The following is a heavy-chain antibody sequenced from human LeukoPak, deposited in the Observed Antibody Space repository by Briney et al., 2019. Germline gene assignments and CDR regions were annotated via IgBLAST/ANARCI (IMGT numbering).Heavy chain of an antibody. D-gene: IGHD6-6*01. CDR1: GFTFSSYA. J-gene: IGHJ4*02. CDR2: ISGSGGST. CDR3: ARDRYTSSTYSFDY. V-gene: IGHV3-23*01. Sequence: PGGSLRLSCAASGFTFSSYAMSWVRQAPGKGLEWVSAISGSGGSTYYADSVKGRFTISRDNSKNTLFLQMNSLRVEDTAVYYCARDRYTSSTYSFDYWGQGTLVTVSS.